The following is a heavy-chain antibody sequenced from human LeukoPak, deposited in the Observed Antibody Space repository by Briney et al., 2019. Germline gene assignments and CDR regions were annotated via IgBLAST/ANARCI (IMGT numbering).Heavy chain of an antibody. J-gene: IGHJ4*02. CDR1: RYTFPNFG. CDR2: ISAYNGDT. Sequence: ASVKISCTASRYTFPNFGFSWVRQAPGQGLEWMGWISAYNGDTEYPQSLQGRVTLTTDTSTRTAYMEVRSLRSDDTAVYYCARSYGKGYLDYWGQGTLITVSS. CDR3: ARSYGKGYLDY. D-gene: IGHD5-18*01. V-gene: IGHV1-18*01.